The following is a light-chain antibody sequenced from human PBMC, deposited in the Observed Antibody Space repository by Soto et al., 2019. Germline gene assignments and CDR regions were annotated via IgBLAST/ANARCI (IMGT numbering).Light chain of an antibody. Sequence: DIQLTQSPSLLSASVGDRVTITCRASQGISSFLAWYQQKPGKAPKLLLYAASTLQSGVPSRFSGRASGTEFTLTISSLQPEDFATYYCQQLNNYPRTFGQGTKVEIK. CDR3: QQLNNYPRT. V-gene: IGKV1-9*01. J-gene: IGKJ1*01. CDR2: AAS. CDR1: QGISSF.